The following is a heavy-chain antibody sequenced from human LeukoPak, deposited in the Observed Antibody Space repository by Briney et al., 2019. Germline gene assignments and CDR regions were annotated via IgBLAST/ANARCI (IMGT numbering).Heavy chain of an antibody. Sequence: GSLRLSCAASGFTFSSYEMNWIRQPPGKGLEWIGEINHSGSTNYNPSLKSRVTISVDTSKNQFSLKLSSVTAADTAVYYCARGRREGWFDPWGQGTLVTVSS. CDR3: ARGRREGWFDP. CDR2: INHSGST. J-gene: IGHJ5*02. CDR1: GFTFSSYE. V-gene: IGHV4-34*01.